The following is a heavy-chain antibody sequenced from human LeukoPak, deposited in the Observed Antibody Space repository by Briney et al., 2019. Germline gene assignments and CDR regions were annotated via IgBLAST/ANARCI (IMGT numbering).Heavy chain of an antibody. D-gene: IGHD3-10*01. CDR3: ARVTMVRGVITYYYYYYMDV. CDR1: GFTVSSNY. CDR2: IYSGGST. Sequence: GGSLRLSCAASGFTVSSNYMSWVRQAPGKGLEWVSVIYSGGSTYYADSVKGRFTISRDNSKNTLYLQMNSLRAEDTAVYYCARVTMVRGVITYYYYYYMDVWGKGTTVTISS. V-gene: IGHV3-66*01. J-gene: IGHJ6*03.